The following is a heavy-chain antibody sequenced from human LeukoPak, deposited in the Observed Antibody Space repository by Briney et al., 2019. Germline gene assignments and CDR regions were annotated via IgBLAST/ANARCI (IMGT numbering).Heavy chain of an antibody. CDR2: MNPNSGNT. CDR3: AGFYYDILTGYSHGMDV. CDR1: GYTFTSHD. V-gene: IGHV1-8*01. J-gene: IGHJ6*02. Sequence: ASVKVSCKASGYTFTSHDINWVRQATGQGLEWMGWMNPNSGNTGYAQKFQGRVTMTRNTSISTAYMELSSLGSEDTAVYYCAGFYYDILTGYSHGMDVWGQGTTVTVSS. D-gene: IGHD3-9*01.